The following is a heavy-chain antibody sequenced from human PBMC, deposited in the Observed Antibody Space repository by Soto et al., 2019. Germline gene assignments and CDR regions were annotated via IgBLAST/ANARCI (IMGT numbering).Heavy chain of an antibody. D-gene: IGHD1-7*01. J-gene: IGHJ4*02. V-gene: IGHV5-51*01. CDR2: IYPGDSDT. CDR1: GFNFGGSW. Sequence: GESLKISCKASGFNFGGSWIGWVRQMPGKGLEWMGIIYPGDSDTRYSPSFQGQVTISADKYISTAYLQWRSLKPSDTAKYYCERRGFIGTPHDYWGQGSRVTVSS. CDR3: ERRGFIGTPHDY.